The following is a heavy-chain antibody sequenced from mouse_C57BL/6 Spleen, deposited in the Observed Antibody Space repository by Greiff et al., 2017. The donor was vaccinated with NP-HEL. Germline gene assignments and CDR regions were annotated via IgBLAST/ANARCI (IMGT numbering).Heavy chain of an antibody. Sequence: QVQLQQPGAELVRPGSSVKLSCKASGYTFTSYWMHWVKQRPIQGLEWIGNIDPSDSETHYNQKFKDKATLTVDKSSSTAYMQLSSLTSEDSAVYYCARGGITTVAAYWGQGTLVTVSA. D-gene: IGHD1-1*01. CDR2: IDPSDSET. V-gene: IGHV1-52*01. J-gene: IGHJ3*01. CDR3: ARGGITTVAAY. CDR1: GYTFTSYW.